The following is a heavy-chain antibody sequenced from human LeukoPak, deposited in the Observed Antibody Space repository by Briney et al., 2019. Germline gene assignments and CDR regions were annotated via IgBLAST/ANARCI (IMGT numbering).Heavy chain of an antibody. CDR3: ARAGPPAYSSSWTYNSVF. CDR1: RGSISSSCYY. J-gene: IGHJ4*02. CDR2: IYYSGST. V-gene: IGHV4-39*07. Sequence: KASETLSLTCTVSRGSISSSCYYWGWIRHPPGKGLEWFVNIYYSGSTYYNSSLKSRVTISVDTSKNQFSLTLSSVTAGETADYYCARAGPPAYSSSWTYNSVFWGQGHLVTVSS. D-gene: IGHD6-13*01.